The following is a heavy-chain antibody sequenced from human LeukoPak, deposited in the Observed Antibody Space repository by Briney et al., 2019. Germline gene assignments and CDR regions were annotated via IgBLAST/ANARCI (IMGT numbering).Heavy chain of an antibody. J-gene: IGHJ4*02. CDR1: GFTFSSYG. CDR2: ISYDGSNK. CDR3: AKENGLYTMDPDHFDY. D-gene: IGHD3-10*01. V-gene: IGHV3-30*18. Sequence: GRSLRLSCAASGFTFSSYGMHWVRQAPGKGLEWVAVISYDGSNKYYADSVKGRFTISRDNSKNTLYLQMNSLRAEDTAVYYCAKENGLYTMDPDHFDYWGQGTLVTVSS.